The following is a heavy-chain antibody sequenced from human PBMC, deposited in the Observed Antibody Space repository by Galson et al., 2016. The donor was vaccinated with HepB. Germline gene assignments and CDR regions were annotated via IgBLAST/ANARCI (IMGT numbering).Heavy chain of an antibody. Sequence: SVKVSCKASGFRFTGYFMHWVRQAPGQGLEWMGWINPDTSGTDYAQKFQGRFTITRDTSLSTLYMELSSLKSDDTAVYFCARACSNANCFYDAFDIWGQGTMVTVS. J-gene: IGHJ3*02. CDR1: GFRFTGYF. V-gene: IGHV1-2*02. CDR3: ARACSNANCFYDAFDI. CDR2: INPDTSGT. D-gene: IGHD4/OR15-4a*01.